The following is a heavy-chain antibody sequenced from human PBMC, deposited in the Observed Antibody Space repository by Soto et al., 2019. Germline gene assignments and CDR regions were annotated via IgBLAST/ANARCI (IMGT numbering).Heavy chain of an antibody. V-gene: IGHV3-21*01. CDR3: ARDTGYSSGQVPESFDI. CDR1: GFTFSSYS. CDR2: ISTSSNYI. J-gene: IGHJ3*02. Sequence: EVQLVESGGGLVKPGGSLRLSCAASGFTFSSYSMIWVRQAPGKGLEWVSCISTSSNYIFYGDSVKGRFTISRDNAKKSLYLQMNSLRAEDTAVYSCARDTGYSSGQVPESFDIWGQGTMVTVSS. D-gene: IGHD6-19*01.